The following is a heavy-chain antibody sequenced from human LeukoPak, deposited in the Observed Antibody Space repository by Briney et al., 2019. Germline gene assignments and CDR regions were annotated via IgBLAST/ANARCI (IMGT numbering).Heavy chain of an antibody. CDR1: GFTFSSYW. CDR3: AKGQVGYCSSTSCLAQHFGPDYYYYGMDV. D-gene: IGHD2-2*01. CDR2: INSDGSST. J-gene: IGHJ6*02. V-gene: IGHV3-74*01. Sequence: GGSLRLSCAASGFTFSSYWMHWVRQAPGKGLVWVSRINSDGSSTSYADSVKGRFTISRDNAKNTLYLQMNSLRAEDTAVYYCAKGQVGYCSSTSCLAQHFGPDYYYYGMDVWGQGTTVTVSS.